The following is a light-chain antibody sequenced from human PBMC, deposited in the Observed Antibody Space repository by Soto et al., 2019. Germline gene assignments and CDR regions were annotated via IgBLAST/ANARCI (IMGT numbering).Light chain of an antibody. Sequence: LLTPSPDALAVSLGERATINCKSSQSVLYSSNNKNYLAWYQQKPGQPPKLLIYWASTRESGVPDRFSGSGSGTDFTLTISSLQAEDVAVYYCQQYYSTRTFGQGTKVDI. CDR1: QSVLYSSNNKNY. J-gene: IGKJ1*01. CDR2: WAS. CDR3: QQYYSTRT. V-gene: IGKV4-1*01.